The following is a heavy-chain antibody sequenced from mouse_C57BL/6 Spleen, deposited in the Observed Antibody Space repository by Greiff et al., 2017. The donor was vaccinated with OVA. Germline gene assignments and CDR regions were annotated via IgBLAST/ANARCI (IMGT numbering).Heavy chain of an antibody. CDR3: ARDPFTTVVATGYFDV. Sequence: DVKLVESGGDLVKPGGSLKLSCAASGFTFSSYGMSWVRQTPDKRLEWVATISSGGSYTYYPDSVKGRFTISRDNAKNTLYLQMSSLKSEDTAMYYCARDPFTTVVATGYFDVWGTGTTVTVSS. D-gene: IGHD1-1*01. CDR1: GFTFSSYG. J-gene: IGHJ1*03. CDR2: ISSGGSYT. V-gene: IGHV5-6*02.